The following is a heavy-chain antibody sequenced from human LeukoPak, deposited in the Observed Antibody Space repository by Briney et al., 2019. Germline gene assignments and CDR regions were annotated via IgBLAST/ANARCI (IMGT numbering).Heavy chain of an antibody. CDR2: ISRDGSDT. CDR1: GFTFSTYW. CDR3: ASSYGMDV. V-gene: IGHV3-74*01. Sequence: GGSLRLSCAASGFTFSTYWMHWVRQAPGKGLVWVSRISRDGSDTTYADSVKGRFTISRDNAKNTLYLHMNSRRAEDTAVYYCASSYGMDVWGQGTTATVSS. J-gene: IGHJ6*02.